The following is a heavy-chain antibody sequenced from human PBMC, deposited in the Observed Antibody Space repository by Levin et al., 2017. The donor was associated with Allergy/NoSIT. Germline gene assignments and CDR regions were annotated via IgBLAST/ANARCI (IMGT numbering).Heavy chain of an antibody. J-gene: IGHJ4*02. V-gene: IGHV3-30-3*01. CDR1: GFTFSSYA. CDR2: ISYDGSNK. Sequence: GESLKISCAASGFTFSSYAMHWVRQAPGKGLEWVAVISYDGSNKYYADSVKGRFTISRDNSKNTLYLQMNSLRAEDTAVYYCARPSGEGCSSTSCYLFVYWGQGTLVTVSS. D-gene: IGHD2-2*01. CDR3: ARPSGEGCSSTSCYLFVY.